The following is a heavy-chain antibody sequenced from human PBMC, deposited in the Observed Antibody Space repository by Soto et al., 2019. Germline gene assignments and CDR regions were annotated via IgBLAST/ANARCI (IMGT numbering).Heavy chain of an antibody. CDR1: GYSVTSSDYY. CDR2: MFYSGLT. J-gene: IGHJ6*02. V-gene: IGHV4-39*01. Sequence: SETLSLTCSVSGYSVTSSDYYWAWIRQPPGKGLEWIGSMFYSGLTYYNPSLKSRVTLSVDTSKNQFSVRLNSVTAADTAAYYCAPLSVSLSGPYGIHVWGQGTTVTVSS. CDR3: APLSVSLSGPYGIHV. D-gene: IGHD2-15*01.